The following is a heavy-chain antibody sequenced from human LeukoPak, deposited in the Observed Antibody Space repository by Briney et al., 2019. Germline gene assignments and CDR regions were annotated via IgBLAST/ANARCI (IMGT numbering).Heavy chain of an antibody. Sequence: ASVKVSCKASGYTFTSYDINWVRQATGQGLEWMGWMNPNSGNTGYAQKFQGRVTMTRNTSISTAYMELSSLRSEDTAVYYCARAPKYYDILTGSYYYYYYMDVWGKGTTVTISS. CDR1: GYTFTSYD. V-gene: IGHV1-8*01. J-gene: IGHJ6*03. D-gene: IGHD3-9*01. CDR2: MNPNSGNT. CDR3: ARAPKYYDILTGSYYYYYYMDV.